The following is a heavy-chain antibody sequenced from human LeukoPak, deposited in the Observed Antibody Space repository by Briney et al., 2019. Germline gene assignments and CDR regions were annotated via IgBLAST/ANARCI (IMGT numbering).Heavy chain of an antibody. J-gene: IGHJ4*02. CDR2: ISWNSGSI. V-gene: IGHV3-9*01. Sequence: GGSLRLSCAASGFSFDDYAMHWVRQAPGKGLEWVSGISWNSGSIGYADSVKGRFTISRDNAKNSLYLQMNSLRAEDTALYYCAKDIKYYYDSSGSSTGFDYWGQGTLVTVSS. D-gene: IGHD3-22*01. CDR1: GFSFDDYA. CDR3: AKDIKYYYDSSGSSTGFDY.